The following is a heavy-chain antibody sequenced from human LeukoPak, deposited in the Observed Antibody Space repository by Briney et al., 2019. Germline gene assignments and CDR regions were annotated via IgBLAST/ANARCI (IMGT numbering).Heavy chain of an antibody. CDR1: GFTFSGSA. CDR2: IRSKANSYAT. Sequence: PGGSLKLSCAASGFTFSGSAMHWVRHASGKGLEWVGRIRSKANSYATAYAASVKGRFTISRDDSKNTAYLQMNSLKTEDTAVYYCTSFYSSGWHYYCYYGMDVWGQGTTVTVSS. D-gene: IGHD6-19*01. V-gene: IGHV3-73*01. CDR3: TSFYSSGWHYYCYYGMDV. J-gene: IGHJ6*02.